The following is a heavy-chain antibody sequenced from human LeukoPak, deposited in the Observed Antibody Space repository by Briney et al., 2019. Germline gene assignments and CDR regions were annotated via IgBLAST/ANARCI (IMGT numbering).Heavy chain of an antibody. V-gene: IGHV1-69*06. J-gene: IGHJ6*04. CDR3: AEYQLLYV. CDR2: IIPIFGTA. CDR1: GYTFTGYY. Sequence: GASVKVSCKASGYTFTGYYMHWVRQAPGQGLEWMGGIIPIFGTANYAQKFQGRVTITADRSTSTAYMELSSLRSEDTAVYYCAEYQLLYVWGKGTTVTVSS. D-gene: IGHD2-2*01.